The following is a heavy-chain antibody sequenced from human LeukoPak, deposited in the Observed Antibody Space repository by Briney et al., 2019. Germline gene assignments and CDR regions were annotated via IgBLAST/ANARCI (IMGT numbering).Heavy chain of an antibody. CDR1: GFTFSSYA. J-gene: IGHJ4*02. D-gene: IGHD6-19*01. V-gene: IGHV3-30-3*01. CDR2: ISYDGSNK. Sequence: PGRSLRLSCAASGFTFSSYAMHWVRQAPGKGLEWVAVISYDGSNKYYADSVKGRFTISRDNSKNTLYLQMNSLRAEDTAVYYCARNGHSSGWYWGYWGRGTLVTVSS. CDR3: ARNGHSSGWYWGY.